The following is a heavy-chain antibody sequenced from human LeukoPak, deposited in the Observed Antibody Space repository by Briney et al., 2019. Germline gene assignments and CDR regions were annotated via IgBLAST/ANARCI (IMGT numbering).Heavy chain of an antibody. CDR3: AGKSCSGTDCYAVYYFDH. D-gene: IGHD2-2*01. CDR2: IIPLFGEK. CDR1: GGSLRDYA. V-gene: IGHV1-69*13. J-gene: IGHJ4*02. Sequence: SVKVSCKASGGSLRDYAVIWVRQAPGQGPEWMGGIIPLFGEKNNAQKFQCRVAITADVSTSTAYMELSSLTSEDTAVYYCAGKSCSGTDCYAVYYFDHWGQGSLVTVYS.